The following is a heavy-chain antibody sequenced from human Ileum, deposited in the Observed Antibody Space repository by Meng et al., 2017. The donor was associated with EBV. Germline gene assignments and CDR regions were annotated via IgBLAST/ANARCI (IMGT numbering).Heavy chain of an antibody. Sequence: QLQRKGAGSGLVKPSQTLSLPSAGAGGSISSGGHSWSWIRQPPGKGLEWIGDIQHSGSTYYNPSLKSRVTISVDRSRNQFSLKLSSVTAADTAVYYCARAHPVVYFFDYWGQGTLVTVSS. D-gene: IGHD4-23*01. CDR1: GGSISSGGHS. CDR3: ARAHPVVYFFDY. J-gene: IGHJ4*02. CDR2: IQHSGST. V-gene: IGHV4-30-2*01.